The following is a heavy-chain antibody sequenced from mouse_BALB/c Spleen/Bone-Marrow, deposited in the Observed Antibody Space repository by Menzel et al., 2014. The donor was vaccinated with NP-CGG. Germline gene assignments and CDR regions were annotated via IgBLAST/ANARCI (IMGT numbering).Heavy chain of an antibody. V-gene: IGHV2-9*02. Sequence: VQLQQSGPGLVAPSQSLSITCTVSGFSLTSYGVHWVRQPPGKGLEWLGIIWAGGSTNYKSALMSRLSISKDNSKSQVFLKMNRLQTDDTAMYYCARDRRDYGKAWYFDVWGAGTTVTVSS. J-gene: IGHJ1*01. CDR2: IWAGGST. D-gene: IGHD2-1*01. CDR1: GFSLTSYG. CDR3: ARDRRDYGKAWYFDV.